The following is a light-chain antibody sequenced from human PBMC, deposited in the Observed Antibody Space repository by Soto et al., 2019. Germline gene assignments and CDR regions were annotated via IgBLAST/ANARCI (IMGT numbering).Light chain of an antibody. J-gene: IGLJ1*01. CDR3: CSYTTSTTYV. CDR1: SSDVGGYNY. CDR2: EVN. Sequence: QPVLTQPPSASGSPGQSVAISCTGTSSDVGGYNYVSWYQQHPGKAPKLMIYEVNKRPSGVPDRFSASKSADTASLTISGLQAEDEANYYCCSYTTSTTYVFGTGTKVTVL. V-gene: IGLV2-8*01.